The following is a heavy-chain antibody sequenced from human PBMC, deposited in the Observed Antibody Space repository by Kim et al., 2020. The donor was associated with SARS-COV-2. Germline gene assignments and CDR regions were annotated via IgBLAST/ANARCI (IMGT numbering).Heavy chain of an antibody. D-gene: IGHD6-6*01. CDR2: ISSSGSAR. Sequence: GGSLRLSCAASGFTFSDYYMSWIRQAPGKGLEWVSYISSSGSARYYADAVKGRFTISRDNAKNSLYLQMNSLRAEDTAVYYCARDEIYYSSSSGAYYYYGMDVWGQGTTVTVSS. V-gene: IGHV3-11*01. CDR1: GFTFSDYY. J-gene: IGHJ6*02. CDR3: ARDEIYYSSSSGAYYYYGMDV.